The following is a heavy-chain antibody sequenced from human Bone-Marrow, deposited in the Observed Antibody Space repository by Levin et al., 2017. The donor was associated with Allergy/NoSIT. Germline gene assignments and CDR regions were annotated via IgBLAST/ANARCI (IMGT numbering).Heavy chain of an antibody. CDR3: ARSRDCSSTSCYRDV. CDR1: GFTFSSYA. CDR2: ISGSASST. V-gene: IGHV3-23*01. J-gene: IGHJ6*02. Sequence: ASVKVSCAASGFTFSSYAMSWVRQAPGKGLEWVSGISGSASSTYYADSVKGRFIISRDNSKNTLYMQMNSLRVEDTAVYYCARSRDCSSTSCYRDVWGQGTTVTVSS. D-gene: IGHD2-2*01.